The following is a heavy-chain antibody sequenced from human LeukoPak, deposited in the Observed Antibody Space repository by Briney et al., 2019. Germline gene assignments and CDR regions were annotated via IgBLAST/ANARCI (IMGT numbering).Heavy chain of an antibody. CDR3: PPSPNCRGGSCYPPPPEGNGSAP. Sequence: SETLSLTCTVSGYSISSGYYWGWIRQPPGKGLEWIGSIYHSGSTYYNPSLKSRVTISVDTSKNQFSLKLSSVTAADTAVYYCPPSPNCRGGSCYPPPPEGNGSAPGGQETLVTVSS. CDR2: IYHSGST. D-gene: IGHD2-15*01. J-gene: IGHJ5*02. V-gene: IGHV4-38-2*02. CDR1: GYSISSGYY.